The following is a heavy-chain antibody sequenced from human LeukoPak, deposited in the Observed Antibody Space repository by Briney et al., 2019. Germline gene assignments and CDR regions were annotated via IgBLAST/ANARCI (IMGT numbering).Heavy chain of an antibody. CDR2: LNHSGST. CDR3: ARVLHYFDY. J-gene: IGHJ4*02. V-gene: IGHV4-34*01. Sequence: SETLSLTCAVYGGSFSGYYWSWIRQPPGKGLEWIGELNHSGSTNYNPSLKSRVAISVDTSKNQFSLKLSSVTAADTAVYYCARVLHYFDYWGQGTLVTVSS. CDR1: GGSFSGYY.